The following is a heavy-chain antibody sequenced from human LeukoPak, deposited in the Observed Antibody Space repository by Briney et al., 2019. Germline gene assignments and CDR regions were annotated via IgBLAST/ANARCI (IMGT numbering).Heavy chain of an antibody. D-gene: IGHD3-22*01. V-gene: IGHV4-34*01. CDR1: GGSFSGYY. Sequence: SETLSLTCAVYGGSFSGYYWSWIRQPPGKGLEWIGEINHSGSTNYNPSLKSRVTISVDTSKNQFSLKLSSVTAADTAVYYCARHHDSSSGTFDYWGQGTLVTVSS. CDR3: ARHHDSSSGTFDY. J-gene: IGHJ4*02. CDR2: INHSGST.